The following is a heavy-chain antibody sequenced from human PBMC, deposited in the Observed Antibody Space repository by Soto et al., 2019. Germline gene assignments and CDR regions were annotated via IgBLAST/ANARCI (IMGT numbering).Heavy chain of an antibody. J-gene: IGHJ6*02. CDR2: IYYSGST. D-gene: IGHD3-9*01. CDR1: GGSISSYY. Sequence: SETLSLTCTVSGGSISSYYWSWIRQPPGKGLEWIGYIYYSGSTNYNPSLKSRVTISVDTSKNQFSLKLSPVTAADTAVYYCARGGGVLRYFDWSSRSYYYGMDVWGQGTTVTVSS. CDR3: ARGGGVLRYFDWSSRSYYYGMDV. V-gene: IGHV4-59*01.